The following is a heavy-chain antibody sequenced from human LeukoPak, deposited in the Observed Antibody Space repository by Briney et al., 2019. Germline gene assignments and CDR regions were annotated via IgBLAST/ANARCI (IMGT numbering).Heavy chain of an antibody. CDR3: ARSDFWSGYYNY. CDR1: GGSISRSCYY. Sequence: SGTLAPTWTVSGGSISRSCYYWVGIRAPRGEGGVWIGSIYYSGSTYYNPSLKSRVTISVDTSKNQFSLKLSSVTAADTAVYYCARSDFWSGYYNYWGQGTLVTVSS. CDR2: IYYSGST. D-gene: IGHD3-3*01. J-gene: IGHJ4*02. V-gene: IGHV4-39*07.